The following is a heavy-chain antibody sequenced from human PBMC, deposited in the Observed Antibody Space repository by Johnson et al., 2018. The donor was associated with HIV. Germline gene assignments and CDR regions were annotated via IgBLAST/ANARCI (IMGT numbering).Heavy chain of an antibody. D-gene: IGHD2-8*01. V-gene: IGHV3-NL1*01. CDR2: IYSGGST. CDR3: AREGGIVLSPGSFDI. J-gene: IGHJ3*02. CDR1: GFTFSSYA. Sequence: QVQLVESGGGVVQPGRPLRLSCVASGFTFSSYAIHWVSQAPGKGLEWVPVIYSGGSTYYADSVKGRFTISRANSKNTLYLKMNSLRAEDTAVYYCAREGGIVLSPGSFDIWGQGTVVTVSS.